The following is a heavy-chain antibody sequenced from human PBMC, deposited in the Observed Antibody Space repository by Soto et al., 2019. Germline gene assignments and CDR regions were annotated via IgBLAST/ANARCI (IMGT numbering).Heavy chain of an antibody. CDR2: ISGSGGST. Sequence: GGSLRLSCAASGFTFSSYAMSWVRQAPGKGLEWVSAISGSGGSTYYADSVKGRFTISRDNSKNTLYLQMNSLRAEDTAVYYCAKVGSSNIVVVPAAIDFDYWGQGTLVTVSS. J-gene: IGHJ4*02. CDR1: GFTFSSYA. V-gene: IGHV3-23*01. CDR3: AKVGSSNIVVVPAAIDFDY. D-gene: IGHD2-2*01.